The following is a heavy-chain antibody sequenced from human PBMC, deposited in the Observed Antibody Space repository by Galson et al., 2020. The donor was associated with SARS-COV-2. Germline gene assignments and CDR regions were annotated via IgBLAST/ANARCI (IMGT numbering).Heavy chain of an antibody. CDR3: ARGLGWAARRYFDY. Sequence: GGSLRLSCAASGFTFRDFWMSWVRQAPGKGLEWVASIKEDGGDQYYVDSLTGRFTVSRDNAKNSLFLQMNNLRVDDTAVYFCARGLGWAARRYFDYWGQGDLVTVSS. CDR2: IKEDGGDQ. V-gene: IGHV3-7*05. CDR1: GFTFRDFW. J-gene: IGHJ4*02. D-gene: IGHD6-6*01.